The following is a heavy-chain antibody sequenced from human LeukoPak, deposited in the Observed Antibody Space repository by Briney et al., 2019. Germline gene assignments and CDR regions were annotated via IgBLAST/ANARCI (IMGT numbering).Heavy chain of an antibody. CDR1: GGSIIDTNYY. J-gene: IGHJ3*01. Sequence: SETLSLTCSVSGGSIIDTNYYWAWIRQPPGKGLEWIANIYYTGTTYYNPSLKSRVSISIDTSNNQFSLRLTSVTAADTAVCCARDVSRTSWTWRWGQGTVVTVSS. V-gene: IGHV4-39*01. D-gene: IGHD2-2*01. CDR2: IYYTGTT. CDR3: ARDVSRTSWTWR.